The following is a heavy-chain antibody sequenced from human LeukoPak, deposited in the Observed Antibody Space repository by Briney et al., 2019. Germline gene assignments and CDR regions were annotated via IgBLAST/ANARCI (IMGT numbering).Heavy chain of an antibody. D-gene: IGHD3-10*01. V-gene: IGHV1-2*02. Sequence: VASVKVSCKASGYTFTSYYMHWVRQAPGQGLEWMGWINPNSGGTNYAQKFQGRVTMTRDTSISTAYMELSRLRSDDTAVYYCAREEINYYGSGSSSDYWGQGTLVTVSS. CDR3: AREEINYYGSGSSSDY. CDR2: INPNSGGT. CDR1: GYTFTSYY. J-gene: IGHJ4*02.